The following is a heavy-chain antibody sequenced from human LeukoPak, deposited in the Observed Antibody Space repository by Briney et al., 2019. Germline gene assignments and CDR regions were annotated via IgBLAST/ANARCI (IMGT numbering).Heavy chain of an antibody. Sequence: SETLSLTCTVSGGSISSGGYYWSWIRQHPGKGLEWIGYIYYSGSTYYNPSLKSRVTMSVDTSKIQFPLRLSSVTAADTAVHFCARCYGSGSYSNRLYYFDYWGQGTLVTVSS. CDR3: ARCYGSGSYSNRLYYFDY. V-gene: IGHV4-31*03. CDR1: GGSISSGGYY. CDR2: IYYSGST. J-gene: IGHJ4*02. D-gene: IGHD3-10*01.